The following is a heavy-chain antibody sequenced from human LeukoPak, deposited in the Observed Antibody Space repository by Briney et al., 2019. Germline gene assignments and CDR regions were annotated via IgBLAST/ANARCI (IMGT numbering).Heavy chain of an antibody. CDR3: ARDPPYSGSHASATYIDY. CDR1: GFTFSSYG. CDR2: IWYDGSNK. D-gene: IGHD6-6*01. Sequence: GRSLRLSCAASGFTFSSYGMHWVRQAPGKGLEWVAVIWYDGSNKYYADSVKGRFTISRDNSKNTLYLQMNSLRAEDTAVYYCARDPPYSGSHASATYIDYWGQGTLVTVSS. J-gene: IGHJ4*02. V-gene: IGHV3-33*01.